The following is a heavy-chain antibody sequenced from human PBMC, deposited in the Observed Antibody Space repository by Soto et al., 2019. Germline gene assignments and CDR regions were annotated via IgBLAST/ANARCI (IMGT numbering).Heavy chain of an antibody. CDR2: ISSSGSTI. V-gene: IGHV3-11*01. CDR1: GFTFSDYY. J-gene: IGHJ4*02. CDR3: ARRVDYYDSSGYYLTFFDY. Sequence: GGSLRLSCAASGFTFSDYYMSWIRQVPGKGLEWVSYISSSGSTIYYADSVKGRFTISRDNAKNSLYLQMNSLRAEDTAVYYCARRVDYYDSSGYYLTFFDYWGQGTLVTGLL. D-gene: IGHD3-22*01.